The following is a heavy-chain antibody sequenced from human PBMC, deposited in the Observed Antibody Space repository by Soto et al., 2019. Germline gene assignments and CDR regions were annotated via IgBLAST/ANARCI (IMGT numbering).Heavy chain of an antibody. J-gene: IGHJ6*02. Sequence: SVKVSCKASGGTFSSYAISWVRQAPGQGLEWMGGIIPIFGTANYAQKLQGRVTITADESTSTAYMELSSLRSEDTAVYYCARVLGSNYAYYYYGMDVWGQGTTVTVSS. CDR2: IIPIFGTA. V-gene: IGHV1-69*13. CDR3: ARVLGSNYAYYYYGMDV. D-gene: IGHD4-4*01. CDR1: GGTFSSYA.